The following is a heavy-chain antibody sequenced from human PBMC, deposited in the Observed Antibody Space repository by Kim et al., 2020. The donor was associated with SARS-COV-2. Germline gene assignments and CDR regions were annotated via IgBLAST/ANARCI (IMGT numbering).Heavy chain of an antibody. V-gene: IGHV4-30-2*04. Sequence: LKSRVTISVDTSKNQFSLKLSSVTAADTAVYYCARSSRRYYDSSGYMDYWGQGTLVTVSS. CDR3: ARSSRRYYDSSGYMDY. J-gene: IGHJ4*02. D-gene: IGHD3-22*01.